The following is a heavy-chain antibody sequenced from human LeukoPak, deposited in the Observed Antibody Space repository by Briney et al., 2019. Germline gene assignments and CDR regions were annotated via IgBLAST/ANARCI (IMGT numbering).Heavy chain of an antibody. CDR2: ISSSSSYI. CDR1: GFTFSSYS. Sequence: GGSLRLSCAASGFTFSSYSINWVRQSPGKGLEWVSSISSSSSYIYYADSVKGRFTISRDNAKNSLYLQMNSLRAEDTAVYYCATGVVGAPFDYWGQGTLVTVSS. V-gene: IGHV3-21*01. CDR3: ATGVVGAPFDY. D-gene: IGHD1-26*01. J-gene: IGHJ4*02.